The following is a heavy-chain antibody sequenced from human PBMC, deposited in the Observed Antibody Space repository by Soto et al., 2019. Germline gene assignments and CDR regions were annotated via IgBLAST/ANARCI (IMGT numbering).Heavy chain of an antibody. V-gene: IGHV4-4*07. J-gene: IGHJ3*02. CDR3: ARELGHYYDLYDI. Sequence: SETLAVSCTVSGGSTSFYYWSWIRQPAGKGLELIGRIYTSGSTNYNPSLKSRVTMSVDTSKNQFSLKLSSVTAADTAVYYCARELGHYYDLYDIWGQGTMVTVSS. D-gene: IGHD3-22*01. CDR2: IYTSGST. CDR1: GGSTSFYY.